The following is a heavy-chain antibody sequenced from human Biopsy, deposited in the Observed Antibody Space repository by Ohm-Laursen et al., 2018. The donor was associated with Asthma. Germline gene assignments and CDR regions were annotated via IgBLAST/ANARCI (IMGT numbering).Heavy chain of an antibody. D-gene: IGHD1-1*01. J-gene: IGHJ4*01. CDR1: GFSLSKSGVG. V-gene: IGHV2-5*01. CDR3: ARAERRDEFSYFDN. Sequence: PTQTLTLTCTFSGFSLSKSGVGVGWIRLPPREAPDWLALIYWNGDTHYNPALRSRLTITKDTSRKQVVLAMSNMDTVDTGTYFCARAERRDEFSYFDNWGLGTLVYVSS. CDR2: IYWNGDT.